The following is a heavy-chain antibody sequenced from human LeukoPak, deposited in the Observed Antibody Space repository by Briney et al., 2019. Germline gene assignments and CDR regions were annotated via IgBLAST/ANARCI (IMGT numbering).Heavy chain of an antibody. J-gene: IGHJ4*02. CDR1: GFTFDDYA. D-gene: IGHD3-10*01. CDR2: ISWNSGSI. Sequence: PGGSLRLSCAASGFTFDDYAMHWFRQAPGKGLEWVSGISWNSGSIGYADSVKGRFTISRDNAKNSLYLQMNSLRAEDTALYYCAKDNSVWYYGSGSYLAYWGQGTLVTVSS. V-gene: IGHV3-9*01. CDR3: AKDNSVWYYGSGSYLAY.